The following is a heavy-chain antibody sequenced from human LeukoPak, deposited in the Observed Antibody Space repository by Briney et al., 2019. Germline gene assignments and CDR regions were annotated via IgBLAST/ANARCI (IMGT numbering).Heavy chain of an antibody. CDR2: ISGSDNSM. D-gene: IGHD2-15*01. Sequence: GGSLRLSCVASGFTFSDYYMSWIRQAPGKGLEWISYISGSDNSMYYVDSVKGRFTISRDNSKNTLYLQMNSLRAEDTAVYYCARGGFLAAATWVGAFDVWGQGAMVTVSS. V-gene: IGHV3-11*01. J-gene: IGHJ3*01. CDR3: ARGGFLAAATWVGAFDV. CDR1: GFTFSDYY.